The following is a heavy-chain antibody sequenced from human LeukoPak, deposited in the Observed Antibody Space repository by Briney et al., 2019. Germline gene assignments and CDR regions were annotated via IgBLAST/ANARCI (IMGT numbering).Heavy chain of an antibody. D-gene: IGHD6-6*01. CDR2: ISGSGGST. J-gene: IGHJ4*02. Sequence: PGGSLRLSCAASGFTFSSYAMSWVRQAPGKGLEWVSAISGSGGSTYYADSVKGRFTISRDNAKNSLYLQMNSLRAEDTAVYYCARVRIAARTKWGYFDYWGQGTLVTVSS. CDR3: ARVRIAARTKWGYFDY. V-gene: IGHV3-23*01. CDR1: GFTFSSYA.